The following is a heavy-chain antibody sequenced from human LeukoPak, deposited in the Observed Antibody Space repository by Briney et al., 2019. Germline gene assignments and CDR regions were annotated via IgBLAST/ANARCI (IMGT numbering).Heavy chain of an antibody. J-gene: IGHJ5*02. CDR3: ARVAIAAARSGWFDP. D-gene: IGHD6-13*01. CDR2: ISSNGGST. CDR1: GFTFSSYA. Sequence: GGSLRLSCAASGFTFSSYAMHWVRQAPGKGLEYVSAISSNGGSTYYANSVKGRFTISRDNSKNTLYLQMGSLRAEDMAVYYCARVAIAAARSGWFDPWGQGTLVTVSP. V-gene: IGHV3-64*01.